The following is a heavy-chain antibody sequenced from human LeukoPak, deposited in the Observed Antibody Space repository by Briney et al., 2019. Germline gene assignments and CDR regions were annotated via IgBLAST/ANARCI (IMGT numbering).Heavy chain of an antibody. CDR2: IYYSGST. CDR1: GGSISSYY. Sequence: PSETLSLTCTVSGGSISSYYWSWIRQPPGKGLEWIGYIYYSGSTNYNPSLKSRVTISVDTSKNQFSLKLSSVTAADTAVYYCARGGISNGSGSYCELDYWGQGTLVTVSS. V-gene: IGHV4-59*01. CDR3: ARGGISNGSGSYCELDY. J-gene: IGHJ4*02. D-gene: IGHD3-10*01.